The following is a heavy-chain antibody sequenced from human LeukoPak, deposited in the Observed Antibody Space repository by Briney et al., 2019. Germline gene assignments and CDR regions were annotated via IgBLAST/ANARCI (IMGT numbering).Heavy chain of an antibody. J-gene: IGHJ6*02. CDR3: ARRGPYQLPPYYYYGMDV. CDR2: INHSGST. V-gene: IGHV4-34*01. CDR1: GGSFSGYY. Sequence: PSETLSLTCAVYGGSFSGYYWSWIRQPPGKGLEWIGEINHSGSTNYNPSLKSRVTISVDTSKNQFSLKLSSVTAADTAVYYCARRGPYQLPPYYYYGMDVWGQGTTVTVSS. D-gene: IGHD2-2*01.